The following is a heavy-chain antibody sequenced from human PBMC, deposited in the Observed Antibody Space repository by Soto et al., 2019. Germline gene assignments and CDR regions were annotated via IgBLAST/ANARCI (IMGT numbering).Heavy chain of an antibody. CDR1: GYTFTSYY. V-gene: IGHV1-8*01. CDR3: KGGPLNWGFDA. CDR2: MSPKTANT. Sequence: ASVKVSCKASGYTFTSYYINWVRQTAGQGLEWMGWMSPKTANTGYAQKFQGRVTMTRSTSISTAYMELSSLTSEDTAVYHCKGGPLNWGFDAWGQGTPVTVPS. D-gene: IGHD7-27*01. J-gene: IGHJ5*01.